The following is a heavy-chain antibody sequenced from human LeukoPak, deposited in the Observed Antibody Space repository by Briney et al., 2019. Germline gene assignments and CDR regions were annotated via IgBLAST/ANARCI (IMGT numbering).Heavy chain of an antibody. V-gene: IGHV3-23*01. CDR2: IGASGGRT. CDR1: GLTFSSYA. Sequence: ARSLRLSCAPSGLTFSSYAMSWDRQAPGKGLEWDSGIGASGGRTYYADSVKGRFTISRGNSKNTLYRQMNSLRTEDTAVYYCAKAEGYDILTGLDYWGRGTLVTVSS. D-gene: IGHD3-9*01. J-gene: IGHJ4*02. CDR3: AKAEGYDILTGLDY.